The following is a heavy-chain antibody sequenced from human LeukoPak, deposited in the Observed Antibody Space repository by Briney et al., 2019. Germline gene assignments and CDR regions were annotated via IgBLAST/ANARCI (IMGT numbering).Heavy chain of an antibody. CDR3: ATYSGASSVDY. Sequence: GGSLRLSCAASGFTFSNYGMHWVRQAPGKGLEWVAVIWHDGINKYYADSVKGRFTISRDNSKNTLYLQMNSLRAEDTAVYYCATYSGASSVDYWGQGTLVTVSS. V-gene: IGHV3-33*01. D-gene: IGHD1-26*01. CDR1: GFTFSNYG. J-gene: IGHJ4*02. CDR2: IWHDGINK.